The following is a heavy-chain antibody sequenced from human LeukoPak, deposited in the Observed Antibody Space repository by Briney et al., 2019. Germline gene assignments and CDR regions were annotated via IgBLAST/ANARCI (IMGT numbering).Heavy chain of an antibody. J-gene: IGHJ4*02. CDR2: TVAGYSET. Sequence: GGSLRLSCAASGFTFSSYAMSWVRQAPAKGLEWVSITVAGYSETHYADSVRGRFTISRDDSSNTLSLEMNRLRADDTGTYYCVKDFCRGGNCPFPFFDSWGQGAVVTVSS. CDR1: GFTFSSYA. V-gene: IGHV3-23*01. D-gene: IGHD4-23*01. CDR3: VKDFCRGGNCPFPFFDS.